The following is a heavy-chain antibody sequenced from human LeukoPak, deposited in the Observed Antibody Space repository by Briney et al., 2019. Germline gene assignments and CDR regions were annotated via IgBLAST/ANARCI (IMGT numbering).Heavy chain of an antibody. D-gene: IGHD5-12*01. CDR3: ATRRSTVWWLIDY. CDR1: GGSISSYY. Sequence: PSETLSLTCTVSGGSISSYYWSWIRQPPGKGLEWIGYIYYSGSTYYNPSLKSRVTISVDTSKNQFSLKLSSVTAADTAVYYCATRRSTVWWLIDYWGQGTLVTVSS. V-gene: IGHV4-59*06. J-gene: IGHJ4*02. CDR2: IYYSGST.